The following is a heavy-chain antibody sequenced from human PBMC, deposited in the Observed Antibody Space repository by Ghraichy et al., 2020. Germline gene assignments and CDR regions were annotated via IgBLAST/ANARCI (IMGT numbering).Heavy chain of an antibody. Sequence: GGSLRLSCAASRFTFSNYAMSWVRQAPGKGLEWVSAITGSGGSTYYADSVQGRFTISRDNSRNTLFLQMNSLRAEDTAVYYCAKGSTGARPYYFDYWGQGTLVTVSS. J-gene: IGHJ4*02. D-gene: IGHD4/OR15-4a*01. CDR2: ITGSGGST. CDR1: RFTFSNYA. CDR3: AKGSTGARPYYFDY. V-gene: IGHV3-23*01.